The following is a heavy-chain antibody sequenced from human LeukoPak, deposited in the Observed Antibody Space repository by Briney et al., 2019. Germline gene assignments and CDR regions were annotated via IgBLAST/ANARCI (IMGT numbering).Heavy chain of an antibody. J-gene: IGHJ3*02. Sequence: ASVKVSCKASGGTFSSYAISWVRQAPGQGLEWMGGIIPIFGTANYAQKFQGRVTITADKSTSTAYMELSSLRSEDTAVYYCARRTLYYDSSGYYLDDAFDIWGQGTMVTVSS. CDR1: GGTFSSYA. CDR2: IIPIFGTA. V-gene: IGHV1-69*06. D-gene: IGHD3-22*01. CDR3: ARRTLYYDSSGYYLDDAFDI.